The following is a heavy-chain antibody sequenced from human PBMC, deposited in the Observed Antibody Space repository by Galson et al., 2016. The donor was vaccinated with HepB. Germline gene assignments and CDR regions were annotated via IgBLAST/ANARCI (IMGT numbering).Heavy chain of an antibody. Sequence: SLRLSCAASGFTFSDYFIDWVRQVPGKGLEWVGRIRNKPRSYTTDYAASVKGSVTISRDDSKNSVYLQVNSLKTEDTALYYCVRDYSWSYDFWGQGTLVTVSS. CDR1: GFTFSDYF. D-gene: IGHD3-3*01. CDR2: IRNKPRSYTT. CDR3: VRDYSWSYDF. J-gene: IGHJ4*02. V-gene: IGHV3-72*01.